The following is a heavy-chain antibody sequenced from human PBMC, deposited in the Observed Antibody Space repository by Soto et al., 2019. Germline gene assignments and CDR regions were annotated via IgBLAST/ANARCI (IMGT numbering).Heavy chain of an antibody. Sequence: PSETLSLTFTVSGGSISSSSYYWGWIRQPPGKGLEWIGSIYYSGSTYYNPSLKSRVTISVDTSKNQFSLKLSSVTAADTAVYYCARRGYYAISAFDIWGQGTMVTVSS. D-gene: IGHD2-8*01. CDR2: IYYSGST. CDR1: GGSISSSSYY. CDR3: ARRGYYAISAFDI. V-gene: IGHV4-39*01. J-gene: IGHJ3*02.